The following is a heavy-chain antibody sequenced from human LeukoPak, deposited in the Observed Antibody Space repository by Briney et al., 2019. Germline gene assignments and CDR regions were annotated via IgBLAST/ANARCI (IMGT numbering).Heavy chain of an antibody. D-gene: IGHD3-22*01. V-gene: IGHV3-33*06. CDR1: GFTFSSYG. J-gene: IGHJ3*02. CDR2: IWYDGSNK. CDR3: AKDRDIYYDSSGYRQNDAFDI. Sequence: GGSLRLSCAASGFTFSSYGMHWVRQAPGKGLHWVAVIWYDGSNKYYADSVKGRFTISRDNSKNTLYLQMNSLRAEDTAVYYCAKDRDIYYDSSGYRQNDAFDIWGQGTMVTVSS.